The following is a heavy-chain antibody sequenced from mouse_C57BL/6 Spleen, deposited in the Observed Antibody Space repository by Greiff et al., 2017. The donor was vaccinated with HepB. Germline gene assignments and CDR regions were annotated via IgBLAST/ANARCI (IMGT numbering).Heavy chain of an antibody. CDR2: ISSGSSTI. CDR1: GFTFSDYG. Sequence: EVQLVESGGGLVKPGGSLKLSCAASGFTFSDYGMHWVRQAPEKGLEWVAYISSGSSTIDYADTVKGRFTISRDNAKNTLFLQMTSLRSEDTAMYYCAREGGYYPAWFAYWGQGTLVTVSA. V-gene: IGHV5-17*01. D-gene: IGHD2-3*01. CDR3: AREGGYYPAWFAY. J-gene: IGHJ3*01.